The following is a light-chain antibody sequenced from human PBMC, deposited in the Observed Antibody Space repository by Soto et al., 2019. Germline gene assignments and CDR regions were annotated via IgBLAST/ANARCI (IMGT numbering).Light chain of an antibody. CDR3: HQFRSSPGFT. V-gene: IGKV3-20*01. J-gene: IGKJ3*01. Sequence: EIVLTQSPGTLSLSPGERATLSCRASQSINSRYLAWYQQKPGQAPRLLIYGASSRATGIPDRFSGSGSGTDFTLTISSLEPEDFAVYYCHQFRSSPGFTFGPGTKVHIK. CDR2: GAS. CDR1: QSINSRY.